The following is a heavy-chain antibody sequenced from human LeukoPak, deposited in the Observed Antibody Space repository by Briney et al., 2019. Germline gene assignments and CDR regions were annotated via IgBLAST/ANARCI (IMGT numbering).Heavy chain of an antibody. CDR2: ISGGSSTI. V-gene: IGHV3-11*01. CDR3: ARRGSGRHFDF. CDR1: GFTFSDYY. D-gene: IGHD2-15*01. Sequence: RSGGSLRLSCAASGFTFSDYYMSWIRQAPGKGLEWVSYISGGSSTIYYADSLKGRFTVSRDNAKNSLYLLMNSLRAEDTAVYYCARRGSGRHFDFWGQGTLVTVSS. J-gene: IGHJ4*02.